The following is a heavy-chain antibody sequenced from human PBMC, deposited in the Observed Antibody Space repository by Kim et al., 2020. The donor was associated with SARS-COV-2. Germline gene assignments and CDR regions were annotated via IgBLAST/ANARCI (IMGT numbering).Heavy chain of an antibody. CDR3: AKPVYYDILTGLGL. J-gene: IGHJ4*02. D-gene: IGHD3-9*01. V-gene: IGHV3-23*01. Sequence: ADSVKGRFTISRDNSKNTLYLQMNSLRAEDTAVYYCAKPVYYDILTGLGLWGQGTLVTVSS.